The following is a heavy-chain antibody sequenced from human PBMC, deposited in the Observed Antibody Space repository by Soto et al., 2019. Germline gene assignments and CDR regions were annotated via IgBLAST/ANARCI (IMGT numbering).Heavy chain of an antibody. Sequence: QVQLQESGPGLVTPSETLSLTCVVSDGAISSYDWWTLVRQPPGKGLAWIGKTCHRGGADYSPSLKSRVTISADSSKNHLSLRLTAVTAADTAVYYCATGNVDSMREYWGQGTHVAVSS. CDR1: DGAISSYDW. CDR3: ATGNVDSMREY. CDR2: TCHRGGA. J-gene: IGHJ4*02. D-gene: IGHD3-3*01. V-gene: IGHV4-4*02.